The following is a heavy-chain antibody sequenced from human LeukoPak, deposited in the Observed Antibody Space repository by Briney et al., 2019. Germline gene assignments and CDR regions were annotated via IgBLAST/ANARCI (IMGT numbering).Heavy chain of an antibody. J-gene: IGHJ4*02. V-gene: IGHV1-2*06. D-gene: IGHD3-22*01. Sequence: ASVNVSCKASGYTLTDYYMHWVRQAPGQGLEWMGRINPNSGGTNYAQMFQGRVTMTRDTSISTVYMELSRLRSDDTAVYYCARVGYYESSGYYEYWGQGTLVTVSS. CDR3: ARVGYYESSGYYEY. CDR2: INPNSGGT. CDR1: GYTLTDYY.